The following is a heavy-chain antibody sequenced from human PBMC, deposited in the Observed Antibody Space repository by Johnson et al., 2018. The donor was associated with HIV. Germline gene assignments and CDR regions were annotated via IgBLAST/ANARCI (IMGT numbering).Heavy chain of an antibody. Sequence: VQLVESGGGVVRPGGSLRLSCAAAGFTFDDYGMSWVRQAPGKGLEWVCGISGSDGTTTTYADSVQGRFTISRDNAKNPLYLQMNSLRAEDTAVYYCASSSPYSGSYGDAFDIWGQGTMVTVSS. D-gene: IGHD1-26*01. V-gene: IGHV3-20*04. J-gene: IGHJ3*02. CDR2: ISGSDGTTT. CDR3: ASSSPYSGSYGDAFDI. CDR1: GFTFDDYG.